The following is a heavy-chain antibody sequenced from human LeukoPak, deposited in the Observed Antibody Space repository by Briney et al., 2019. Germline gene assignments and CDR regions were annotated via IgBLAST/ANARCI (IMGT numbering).Heavy chain of an antibody. Sequence: GGSLRLSCAASGFTFSTYWISWVRQAPGKGLEWVANIKQDGSEKYYVDSVKGRFTISRDNAENSLYLQMNSLRAEDTAVYYCAELGITMIGGVWGKGTTVTISS. CDR2: IKQDGSEK. V-gene: IGHV3-7*01. D-gene: IGHD3-10*02. J-gene: IGHJ6*04. CDR1: GFTFSTYW. CDR3: AELGITMIGGV.